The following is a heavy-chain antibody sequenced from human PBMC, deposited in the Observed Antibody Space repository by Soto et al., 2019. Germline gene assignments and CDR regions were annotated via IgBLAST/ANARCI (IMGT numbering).Heavy chain of an antibody. Sequence: EVQLVESGGGLVQPGGSLRLSCAASGFTVSSNYMSWVRQAPGKGLEWVSVIYSGGSTYYADSVKGRFTISRDNSKNTLYLQMNSLRAEDTAVYYCASSYDYSDYQDVTGFDYWGQGTLVTVSS. CDR2: IYSGGST. J-gene: IGHJ4*02. CDR3: ASSYDYSDYQDVTGFDY. D-gene: IGHD4-17*01. V-gene: IGHV3-66*01. CDR1: GFTVSSNY.